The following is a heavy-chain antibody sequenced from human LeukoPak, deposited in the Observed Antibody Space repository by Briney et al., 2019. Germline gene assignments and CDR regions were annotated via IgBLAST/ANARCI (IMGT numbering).Heavy chain of an antibody. D-gene: IGHD6-6*01. CDR2: ISYDGSNK. Sequence: PGRSLRLSCAASGFTFSSYAMHWVRQAPGKGLEWVAVISYDGSNKYYADSVKGRFTISRDNSKNTLYLQMNSLRAEDTAVYYCARPQWGFEYGSSSALDYWGQGTLVTVSS. J-gene: IGHJ4*02. V-gene: IGHV3-30-3*01. CDR3: ARPQWGFEYGSSSALDY. CDR1: GFTFSSYA.